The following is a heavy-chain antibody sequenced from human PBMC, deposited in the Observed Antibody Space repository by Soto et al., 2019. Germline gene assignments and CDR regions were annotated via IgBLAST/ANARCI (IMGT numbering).Heavy chain of an antibody. J-gene: IGHJ6*02. CDR2: IYYSGST. CDR1: GGSISSSSYY. D-gene: IGHD6-13*01. Sequence: SETLSLTCTVSGGSISSSSYYWGWIRQPPGKGLEWIGSIYYSGSTYYNPSLKSRFTISVDTSKNQFSLKLSSVTAADTAVYYCASVYSSSWYYYYYGMDVWGQGTTVTVSS. CDR3: ASVYSSSWYYYYYGMDV. V-gene: IGHV4-39*07.